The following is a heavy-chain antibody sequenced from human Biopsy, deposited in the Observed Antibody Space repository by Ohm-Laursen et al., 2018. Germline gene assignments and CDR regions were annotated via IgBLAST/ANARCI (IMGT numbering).Heavy chain of an antibody. J-gene: IGHJ6*02. CDR2: VYSSGST. D-gene: IGHD5-18*01. V-gene: IGHV4-59*08. CDR1: SASISGYY. CDR3: ARGIAVVRSLDV. Sequence: GTLSLTCTVSSASISGYYWTWIRQAPGKGLEFIGFVYSSGSTNYNPSLKSRATISLDTSRNKFSLRLSSVTAADTAVYYCARGIAVVRSLDVWGQGTTVAVSS.